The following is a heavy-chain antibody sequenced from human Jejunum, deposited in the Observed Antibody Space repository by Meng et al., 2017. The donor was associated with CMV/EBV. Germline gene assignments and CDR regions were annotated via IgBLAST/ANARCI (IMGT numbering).Heavy chain of an antibody. D-gene: IGHD6-19*01. CDR2: INPNSGGT. CDR3: ARAGAVAAPLDY. V-gene: IGHV1-2*02. J-gene: IGHJ4*02. Sequence: AFGYTLSGYYLHWVRQAPGQGLEWMGRINPNSGGTTYPQKFQGRVTMTRDTSISTVYMELSGLISDDTAVYYCARAGAVAAPLDYWGQGTLVTVSS. CDR1: GYTLSGYY.